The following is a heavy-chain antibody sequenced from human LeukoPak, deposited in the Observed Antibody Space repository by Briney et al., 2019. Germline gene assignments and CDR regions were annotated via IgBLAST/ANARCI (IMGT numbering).Heavy chain of an antibody. V-gene: IGHV1-8*01. J-gene: IGHJ4*02. Sequence: ASVKVSCKASGYTFTSYDINWVRQATGQGLEWMGWMNPNSGDTGYAQKFQGRVTMTRNTSISTAYMELSSLRSEDTAVYYCARGGLRFLEWLGVADYWGQGTLVTVSS. CDR1: GYTFTSYD. CDR2: MNPNSGDT. D-gene: IGHD3-3*01. CDR3: ARGGLRFLEWLGVADY.